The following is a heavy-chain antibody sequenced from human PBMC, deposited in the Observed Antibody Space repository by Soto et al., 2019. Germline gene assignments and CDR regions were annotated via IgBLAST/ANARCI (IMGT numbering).Heavy chain of an antibody. D-gene: IGHD6-13*01. J-gene: IGHJ6*02. CDR3: ARSPYLAAAPDV. Sequence: SETLALTCAVSGGSISSSNWWGWVRQPPGKGLEWIGEIYHSGSTNYNPSLKSRVTISVDKSKNQFSLKLSSVTAADTAVYYCARSPYLAAAPDVWGQGTTVTVSS. CDR1: GGSISSSNW. V-gene: IGHV4-4*02. CDR2: IYHSGST.